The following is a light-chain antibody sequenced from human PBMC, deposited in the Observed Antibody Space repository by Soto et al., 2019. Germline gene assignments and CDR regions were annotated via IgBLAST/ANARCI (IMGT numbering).Light chain of an antibody. CDR3: VQTIHWPWT. CDR1: QSMVYTSNNNNY. J-gene: IGKJ1*01. CDR2: WAS. Sequence: DIGMTQSPDWLAGSLVERATIECKSSQSMVYTSNNNNYLAWYQQKPGQPPKLLIYWASTRDSGVPDRFSGSGSGTDFTLKISRVEAEDVGVYYCVQTIHWPWTFGQGTKVDVK. V-gene: IGKV4-1*01.